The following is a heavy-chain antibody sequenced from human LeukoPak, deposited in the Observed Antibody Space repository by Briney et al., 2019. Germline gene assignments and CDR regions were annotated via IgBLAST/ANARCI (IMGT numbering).Heavy chain of an antibody. J-gene: IGHJ6*02. Sequence: TGGSLRLSCAASGFTFSSYAMHWVRQAPGKGLEWVAVISYDGSNKYYADSVKGRFTISRDNSKNTLYLQMNSLRAEDTAVYYCASVSSGYYYYYYGMDVWGQGTTVTVSS. D-gene: IGHD3-22*01. CDR2: ISYDGSNK. V-gene: IGHV3-30-3*01. CDR1: GFTFSSYA. CDR3: ASVSSGYYYYYYGMDV.